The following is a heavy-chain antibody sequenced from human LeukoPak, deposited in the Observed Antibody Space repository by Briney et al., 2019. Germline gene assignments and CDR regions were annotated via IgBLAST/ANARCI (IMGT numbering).Heavy chain of an antibody. CDR2: ISSSSSYI. D-gene: IGHD1-14*01. V-gene: IGHV3-21*01. Sequence: PGRSLRLSCAASGFTFSSYSMNWVRQAPGKGLEWVSSISSSSSYIYYADSVKGRFTISRDNAKNSLYLQMNSLRAEDTAVYYCARVAGIPDAFDIWGQGTMVTVSS. CDR3: ARVAGIPDAFDI. CDR1: GFTFSSYS. J-gene: IGHJ3*02.